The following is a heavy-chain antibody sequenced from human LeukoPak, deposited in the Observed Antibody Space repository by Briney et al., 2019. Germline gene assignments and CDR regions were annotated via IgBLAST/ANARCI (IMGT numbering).Heavy chain of an antibody. J-gene: IGHJ5*02. CDR1: GGSFSGYY. D-gene: IGHD6-13*01. V-gene: IGHV4-59*01. CDR3: ARDGYSSSWSNWFDP. Sequence: SETLSLTCAVYGGSFSGYYWSWIRQPPGKGLEWIGYIYYSGSTNYNPSLKSRVTISVDTSKNQFSLKLISVTAADTAVYYCARDGYSSSWSNWFDPWGQGTLVTVSS. CDR2: IYYSGST.